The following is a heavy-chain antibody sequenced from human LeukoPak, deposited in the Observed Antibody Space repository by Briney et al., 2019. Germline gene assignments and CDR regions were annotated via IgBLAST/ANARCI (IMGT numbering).Heavy chain of an antibody. D-gene: IGHD2-2*01. CDR3: ARDRSTSSNSIYYFDY. CDR2: ISSSSSYI. Sequence: PGGSLRLSCAASGFTFSSYSMNWVRQAPGKGLEWVSSISSSSSYIYYADSVKGRFTISRDNAKTSLYLQMNSLRAEDTAVYYCARDRSTSSNSIYYFDYWGQGTLVTVSS. V-gene: IGHV3-21*01. CDR1: GFTFSSYS. J-gene: IGHJ4*02.